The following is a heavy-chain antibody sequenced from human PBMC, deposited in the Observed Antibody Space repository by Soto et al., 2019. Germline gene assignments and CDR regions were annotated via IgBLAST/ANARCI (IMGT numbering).Heavy chain of an antibody. CDR1: SGSLSGHY. V-gene: IGHV4-34*01. Sequence: SETLSLTCSIYSGSLSGHYWSWIRQPPGKGLEWIGEISQSGNTNYSPSLKSRVSISIDTSKKQFSLNLASVSAADTAVYYCARAPKVSGSSQTRPDFWGQGTLVTVSS. CDR2: ISQSGNT. J-gene: IGHJ4*02. CDR3: ARAPKVSGSSQTRPDF. D-gene: IGHD6-6*01.